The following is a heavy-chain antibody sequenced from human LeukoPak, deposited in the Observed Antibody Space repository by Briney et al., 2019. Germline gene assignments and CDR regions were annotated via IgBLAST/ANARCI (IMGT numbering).Heavy chain of an antibody. Sequence: ASVKVSCKASGYTFTDYFIQWVRHAPDQGPEWMGRINPNTGSTNYAQKSQGRVTFTIDTSTNTAHMEGLRLSPGDTAVYYCARDGFQGMILYVVYYMDVWGKGTTVTVSS. J-gene: IGHJ6*03. CDR1: GYTFTDYF. CDR2: INPNTGST. CDR3: ARDGFQGMILYVVYYMDV. D-gene: IGHD2-21*01. V-gene: IGHV1-2*06.